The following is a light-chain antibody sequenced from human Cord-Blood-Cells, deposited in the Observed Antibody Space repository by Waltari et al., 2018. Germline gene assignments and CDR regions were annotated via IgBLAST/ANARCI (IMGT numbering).Light chain of an antibody. CDR2: VAS. CDR1: QSVSSSY. Sequence: EIVLTQSPGPLSLSPGERATLSCRASQSVSSSYLALYQKKPGQSHRLLIYVASSRATGIPDRFSGSGSGTDFTLTISRLEPEDFAVYYCQQYGSSPLTFGGGTKVEIK. V-gene: IGKV3-20*01. CDR3: QQYGSSPLT. J-gene: IGKJ4*01.